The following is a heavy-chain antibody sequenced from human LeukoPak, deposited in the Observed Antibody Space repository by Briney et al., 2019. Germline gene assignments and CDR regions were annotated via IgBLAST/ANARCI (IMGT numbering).Heavy chain of an antibody. CDR2: ISYDGSNK. CDR3: AKDPGYSYGQDAFDI. D-gene: IGHD5-18*01. Sequence: PGRSLRLSCAASGFTFSSYGMHWVRQAPGKGLKWVAVISYDGSNKYYADSVKGRFTISRDNSKNTLYLQMNSLRAEDTAVYYCAKDPGYSYGQDAFDIWGQGTMVTVSS. J-gene: IGHJ3*02. V-gene: IGHV3-30*18. CDR1: GFTFSSYG.